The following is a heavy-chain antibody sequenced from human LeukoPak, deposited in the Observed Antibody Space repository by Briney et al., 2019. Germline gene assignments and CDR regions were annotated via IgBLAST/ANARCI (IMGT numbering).Heavy chain of an antibody. CDR1: GFSFSVYW. J-gene: IGHJ4*02. Sequence: GGSLRLSCAASGFSFSVYWMHWVRHAPGKGPVWVSRIKTDGSITDYADFVKGRFTISRDNSKNTLYLQMNSLRAEDTAVYYCAKDMNIWLGEFAGDYWGQGTLVTVSS. D-gene: IGHD3-10*01. CDR3: AKDMNIWLGEFAGDY. V-gene: IGHV3-74*01. CDR2: IKTDGSIT.